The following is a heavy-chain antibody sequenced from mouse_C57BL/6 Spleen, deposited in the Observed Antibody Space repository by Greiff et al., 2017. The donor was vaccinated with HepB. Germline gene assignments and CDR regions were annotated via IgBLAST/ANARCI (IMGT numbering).Heavy chain of an antibody. CDR3: ARRRGYYGSAMDY. CDR1: GFTFSDYG. J-gene: IGHJ4*01. V-gene: IGHV5-17*01. D-gene: IGHD1-1*01. CDR2: ISSGSSTI. Sequence: EVQLVESGGGLVKPGGSLKLSCAASGFTFSDYGMHWVRQAPEKGLEWVAYISSGSSTIYYADTVKGRFTISRDNAKNTLFLQMTSLRSEDTAMYYCARRRGYYGSAMDYWGQGTSVTVSS.